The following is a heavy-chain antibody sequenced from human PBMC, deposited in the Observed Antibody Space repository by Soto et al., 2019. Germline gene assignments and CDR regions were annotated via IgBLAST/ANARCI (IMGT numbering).Heavy chain of an antibody. J-gene: IGHJ3*02. CDR2: ISSSSSYT. V-gene: IGHV3-11*05. CDR3: ARDADILTGSDAFEI. Sequence: QVQLVESGGGLVKPGGSLRLSCAASGFTFSAYYMSWIRQAPGKGLEWVSYISSSSSYTNYADSVKGRFTISRDNAKNSLYLQTKSLRAEDTAVYYCARDADILTGSDAFEIWGHGTMVTVSS. D-gene: IGHD3-9*01. CDR1: GFTFSAYY.